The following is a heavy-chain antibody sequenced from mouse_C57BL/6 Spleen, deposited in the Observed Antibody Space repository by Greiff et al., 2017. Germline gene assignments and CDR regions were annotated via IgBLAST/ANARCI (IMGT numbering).Heavy chain of an antibody. CDR2: INPSSGYT. CDR1: GYTFTSYT. J-gene: IGHJ2*01. Sequence: QVQLKESGAELARPGASVKMSCKASGYTFTSYTMHWVKQRPGQGLEWIGYINPSSGYTKYNQKFKDKATLTADKSSSTAYMQLSSLTSEDSAVYYCAHYGYYGNYFDYWGQGTTLTVSS. CDR3: AHYGYYGNYFDY. V-gene: IGHV1-4*01. D-gene: IGHD2-3*01.